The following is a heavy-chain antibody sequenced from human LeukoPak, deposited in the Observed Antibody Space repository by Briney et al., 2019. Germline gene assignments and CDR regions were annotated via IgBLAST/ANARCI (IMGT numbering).Heavy chain of an antibody. Sequence: SQTLSLTCAISGDSVSSNSAAWNWIRQSPSRGLEWLGRTYYRSKWYNDYAVSVKSRITINPDTSKNQFSLQLNSVTPEDTAVYYCARLSAMVRGPEDIFYFEFWGLGTLVTVSA. V-gene: IGHV6-1*01. J-gene: IGHJ4*02. CDR1: GDSVSSNSAA. D-gene: IGHD3-10*01. CDR3: ARLSAMVRGPEDIFYFEF. CDR2: TYYRSKWYN.